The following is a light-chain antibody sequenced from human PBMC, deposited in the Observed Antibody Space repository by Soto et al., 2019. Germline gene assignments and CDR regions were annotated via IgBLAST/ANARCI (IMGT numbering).Light chain of an antibody. V-gene: IGKV3-20*01. CDR2: GAS. CDR3: QQHGRSQT. CDR1: QSVSSTF. J-gene: IGKJ4*01. Sequence: EIVLTQSPGTLSLSPEERATLSCRASQSVSSTFLAWYQQKPGQAPRLLIYGASSRATGIPDRFSGSGSGTDFTLTISRLEPEDFAVYYCQQHGRSQTFGGGTKVEIK.